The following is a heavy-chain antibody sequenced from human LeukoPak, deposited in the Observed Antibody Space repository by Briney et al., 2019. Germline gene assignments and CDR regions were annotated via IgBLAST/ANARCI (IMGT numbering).Heavy chain of an antibody. CDR2: IYQSGST. D-gene: IGHD3-10*02. J-gene: IGHJ4*02. CDR3: ARYVGKGTQSYYFDY. CDR1: GGSISSGGYS. Sequence: SETLSLTCAVSGGSISSGGYSWSWLRQPPGTGLGWIGYIYQSGSTYYNPSLKSRVTISVDRSKNQFSLNLNSVTAADTAVYYCARYVGKGTQSYYFDYWGQGTLVTVSS. V-gene: IGHV4-30-2*01.